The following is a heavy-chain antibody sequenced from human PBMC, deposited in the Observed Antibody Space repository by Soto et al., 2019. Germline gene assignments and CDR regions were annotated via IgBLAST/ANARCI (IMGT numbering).Heavy chain of an antibody. CDR2: IYHSGST. J-gene: IGHJ4*02. CDR1: GGSISSSNW. Sequence: SETLSLTCAVSGGSISSSNWWSWVRQPPGKGLEWIGEIYHSGSTNYNPSLKSRVTISVDKSKNQFSLKLSSVTAADTAVYYCARHNYGSGSTYFDYWGQGTLVTVSS. CDR3: ARHNYGSGSTYFDY. V-gene: IGHV4-4*02. D-gene: IGHD3-10*01.